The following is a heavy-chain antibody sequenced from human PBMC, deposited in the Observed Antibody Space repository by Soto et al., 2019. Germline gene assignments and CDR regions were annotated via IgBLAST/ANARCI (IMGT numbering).Heavy chain of an antibody. CDR3: ARGLPRYFDWLLPFDY. Sequence: ASVKLSCKASGYTFTSYGISWVRQAPGQGLEWMGWISAYNGNTNYAQKLQGRVTMTTDTSTSTAYMGLRSLRSDDTAVYYCARGLPRYFDWLLPFDYWGQGTLVTVSS. V-gene: IGHV1-18*01. D-gene: IGHD3-9*01. CDR2: ISAYNGNT. CDR1: GYTFTSYG. J-gene: IGHJ4*02.